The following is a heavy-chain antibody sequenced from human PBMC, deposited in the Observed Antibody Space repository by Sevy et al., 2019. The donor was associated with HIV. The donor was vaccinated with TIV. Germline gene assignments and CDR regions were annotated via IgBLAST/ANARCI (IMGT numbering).Heavy chain of an antibody. Sequence: ASVKVSCKASGYTFTSYGISWVRQAPGQGLEWMGWISAYNGNTNYAQKLQGRVTMTTDTSTSTAYMELRSLRSDDTAVYYCARDYTGTRPHYYYYYMDVWGKGTTVTVSS. CDR2: ISAYNGNT. CDR3: ARDYTGTRPHYYYYYMDV. CDR1: GYTFTSYG. D-gene: IGHD4-17*01. V-gene: IGHV1-18*01. J-gene: IGHJ6*03.